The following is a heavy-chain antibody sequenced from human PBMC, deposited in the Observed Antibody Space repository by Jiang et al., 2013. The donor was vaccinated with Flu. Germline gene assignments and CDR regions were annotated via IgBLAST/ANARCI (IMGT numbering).Heavy chain of an antibody. CDR3: AREGILTGYYESYGMDV. Sequence: KASGYTFTXYYMHWVRQAPGQGLEWMGIINPSGGSTSYAQKFQGRVTMTRDTSTSTAYMELSSLRSEDTAAYYCAREGILTGYYESYGMDVWGQGTTVTVSS. J-gene: IGHJ6*02. CDR1: GYTFTXYY. V-gene: IGHV1-46*01. D-gene: IGHD3-9*01. CDR2: INPSGGST.